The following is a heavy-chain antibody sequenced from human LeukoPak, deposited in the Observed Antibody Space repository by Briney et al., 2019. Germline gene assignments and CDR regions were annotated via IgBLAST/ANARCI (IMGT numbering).Heavy chain of an antibody. CDR3: ARDEFMSLTFDY. CDR1: GYTFTGYY. CDR2: INPNSGGT. V-gene: IGHV1-2*02. Sequence: ASVKVSCKASGYTFTGYYMHWVRQAPGQGLEWMGWINPNSGGTNYAQKFQGRVTMTRDTSISTAYMELSSLRSEDTAVYYCARDEFMSLTFDYWGQGTLVTVSS. J-gene: IGHJ4*02. D-gene: IGHD3-16*02.